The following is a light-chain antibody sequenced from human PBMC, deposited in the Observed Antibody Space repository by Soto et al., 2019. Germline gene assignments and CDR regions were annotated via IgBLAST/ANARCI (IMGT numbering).Light chain of an antibody. CDR3: QQRSNWPGT. V-gene: IGKV3-11*01. CDR1: QSVSSY. Sequence: EIVLTQSPATLSLSPGERATLSCRAGQSVSSYLAWYQQKPGQAPRLLIYDASNRATGVPARFSGSGSGTDFTLTFSSLEPEDFAVYYCQQRSNWPGTFGQGTKVDIK. CDR2: DAS. J-gene: IGKJ1*01.